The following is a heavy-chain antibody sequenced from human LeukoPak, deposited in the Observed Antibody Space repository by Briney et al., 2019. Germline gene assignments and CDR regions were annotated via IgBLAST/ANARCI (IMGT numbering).Heavy chain of an antibody. Sequence: GGSLRLSCATSGFNFRTYGMSWIRQAPGKGLEWVAGISGSAYTTHYAGSVKGRFTISRDNSKNTLFLQMDSLRVEDTAVYYCARSADSGGYFREITLYYFDYWGQGTLVTVSS. CDR3: ARSADSGGYFREITLYYFDY. CDR1: GFNFRTYG. D-gene: IGHD3-22*01. CDR2: ISGSAYTT. V-gene: IGHV3-23*01. J-gene: IGHJ4*02.